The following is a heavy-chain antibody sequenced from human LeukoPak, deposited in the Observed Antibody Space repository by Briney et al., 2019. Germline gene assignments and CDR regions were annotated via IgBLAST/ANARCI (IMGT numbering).Heavy chain of an antibody. Sequence: PGGSLRLSCAASGFTFSSYEMNWVRQAPGKGLEWVSYISSCGSTIYYADSVKGRFTISRDNAKNSLYLQMNSLRAEDTAVYYCARVSGEYYDFWSGYYDSFDYWGQGTLVTVSS. CDR1: GFTFSSYE. D-gene: IGHD3-3*01. J-gene: IGHJ4*02. V-gene: IGHV3-48*03. CDR3: ARVSGEYYDFWSGYYDSFDY. CDR2: ISSCGSTI.